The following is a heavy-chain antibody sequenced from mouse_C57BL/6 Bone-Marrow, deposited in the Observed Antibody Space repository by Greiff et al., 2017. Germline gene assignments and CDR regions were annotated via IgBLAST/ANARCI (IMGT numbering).Heavy chain of an antibody. CDR2: ISSGGSYT. J-gene: IGHJ2*01. CDR3: ARHRPPFDY. Sequence: EVQGVESGGDLVKPGGSLKLSCAASGFTFSSYGMSWVRQTPDKRLEWVATISSGGSYTYYPDSVKGRFTISRDNAKNTLYLQMSSLKSEDTAMYYCARHRPPFDYWGQGTTLTVSS. CDR1: GFTFSSYG. V-gene: IGHV5-6*01.